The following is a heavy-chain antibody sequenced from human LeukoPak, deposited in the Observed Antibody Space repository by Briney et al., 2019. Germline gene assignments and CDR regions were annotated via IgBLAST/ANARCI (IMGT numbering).Heavy chain of an antibody. Sequence: GGSLRLSCTASGFTLSSYAMYWVRQAPGKGLEWVSGIFGSGGSAHYADSVKGRFTISRDNSQNTVYLQMNSLSAEDTAVYYCGKTTTGYSSGRNPAWPVDYWGQGTLVTVSS. CDR2: IFGSGGSA. V-gene: IGHV3-23*01. CDR3: GKTTTGYSSGRNPAWPVDY. CDR1: GFTLSSYA. D-gene: IGHD6-19*01. J-gene: IGHJ4*02.